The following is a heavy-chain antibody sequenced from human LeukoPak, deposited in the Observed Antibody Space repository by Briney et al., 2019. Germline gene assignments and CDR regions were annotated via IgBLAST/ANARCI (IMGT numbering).Heavy chain of an antibody. CDR3: AGDSRYCSSTSCRFDP. V-gene: IGHV1-2*06. CDR1: GYTFTGYY. CDR2: INPNSGGT. D-gene: IGHD2-2*01. J-gene: IGHJ5*02. Sequence: GASVKVSCKASGYTFTGYYMHWVRQAPGQGLEWMGRINPNSGGTNYAQKFQGRVTMTRDTSISTAYMELSRLRSDDTAVYYCAGDSRYCSSTSCRFDPWGQGTLVTVSS.